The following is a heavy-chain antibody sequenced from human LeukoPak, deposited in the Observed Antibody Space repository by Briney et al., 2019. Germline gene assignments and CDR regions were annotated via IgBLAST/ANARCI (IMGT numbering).Heavy chain of an antibody. CDR3: VVANTDAFDI. V-gene: IGHV3-30*03. D-gene: IGHD5-12*01. Sequence: GGSLRLSCAASGFTFSSYGMHWVRQAPGKGLEWVAVISYDGSNKYYADSVKGRFTISRDNSKNTLYLQMNSLRAEDTAVYYCVVANTDAFDIWGQGTMVTVPS. CDR2: ISYDGSNK. J-gene: IGHJ3*02. CDR1: GFTFSSYG.